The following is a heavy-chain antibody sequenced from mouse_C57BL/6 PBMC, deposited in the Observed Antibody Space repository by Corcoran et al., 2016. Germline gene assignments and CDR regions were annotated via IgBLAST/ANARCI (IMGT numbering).Heavy chain of an antibody. CDR1: GYTFTTYG. CDR2: INTYSGVP. J-gene: IGHJ4*01. V-gene: IGHV9-3*01. Sequence: QIQLVQSGPELKKPGETVKISYKASGYTFTTYGMSWVKQAPGKGLKWMGWINTYSGVPTYADDFKGRFAFSLETSASTAYLQINNLKNEDTATYFCARLIYYDYDGGYAMDYWGQGTSVTVSS. CDR3: ARLIYYDYDGGYAMDY. D-gene: IGHD2-4*01.